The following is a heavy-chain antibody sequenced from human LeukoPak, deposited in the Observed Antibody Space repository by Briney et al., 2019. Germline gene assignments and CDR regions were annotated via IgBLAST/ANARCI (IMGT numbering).Heavy chain of an antibody. CDR3: ARVYCSSTSCLFDY. CDR2: IYYSGST. CDR1: GGSISSYY. D-gene: IGHD2-2*01. V-gene: IGHV4-59*12. Sequence: PSETLSLTCTVSGGSISSYYWSWIRQPPGKGLEWIGSIYYSGSTYYNPSLKSRVTISVDTSKNQFSLKLSSVTAADTAVYYCARVYCSSTSCLFDYWGQGTLVTVSS. J-gene: IGHJ4*02.